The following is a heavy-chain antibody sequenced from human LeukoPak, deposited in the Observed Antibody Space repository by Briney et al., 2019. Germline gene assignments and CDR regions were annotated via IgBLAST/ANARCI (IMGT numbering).Heavy chain of an antibody. Sequence: PSETLSLTCTVSGGSISSYYWSWIRQPAGKGLEWIGRIYTSGSTNYNPSLKSQVTISVDKSKNQFSLKLSSVTAADTAVYYCAVVGATSVDYWGQGTLVTVSS. CDR3: AVVGATSVDY. V-gene: IGHV4-4*07. D-gene: IGHD1-26*01. J-gene: IGHJ4*02. CDR2: IYTSGST. CDR1: GGSISSYY.